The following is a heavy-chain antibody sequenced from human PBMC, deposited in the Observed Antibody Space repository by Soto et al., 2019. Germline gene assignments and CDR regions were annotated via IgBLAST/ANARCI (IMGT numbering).Heavy chain of an antibody. CDR1: GGSISSSSYY. Sequence: QLQLQESGPGLVKPSETLSLTCTVSGGSISSSSYYWGWIRQPPGKGLEWIGSIYYSGSTYYNPSLKSRVTISVDTSKNQFSLKPSSVTAADTAVYYCASQYCSGGSCYHYGMDVWGQGTTVTVSS. V-gene: IGHV4-39*01. CDR3: ASQYCSGGSCYHYGMDV. D-gene: IGHD2-15*01. J-gene: IGHJ6*02. CDR2: IYYSGST.